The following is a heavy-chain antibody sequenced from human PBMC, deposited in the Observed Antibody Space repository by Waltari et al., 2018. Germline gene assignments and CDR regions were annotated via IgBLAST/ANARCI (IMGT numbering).Heavy chain of an antibody. CDR3: TRDLYGSGGDWFDP. CDR1: GFRFSDYD. V-gene: IGHV3-21*03. J-gene: IGHJ5*02. Sequence: RLVESGGGLVKPGGSLRLSCVASGFRFSDYDMNWVRQAPGTGLEWLSSIGGTHSNIFHAGSVRGRFTVSRDNSKNSLYLEMSNVRAEDTGLYYCTRDLYGSGGDWFDPWGQGTLVTVSS. CDR2: IGGTHSNI. D-gene: IGHD3-10*01.